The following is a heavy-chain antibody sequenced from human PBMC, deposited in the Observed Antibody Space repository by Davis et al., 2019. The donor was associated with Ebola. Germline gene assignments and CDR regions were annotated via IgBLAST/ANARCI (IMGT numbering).Heavy chain of an antibody. CDR2: ISYDGNDK. Sequence: GESLKISCAASGITFSSNAMHWVRQAPGKGLEWVAVISYDGNDKYYADSVKGRFTISRDNAKNSLYLQMNSLRAEDTAVYYCARDRSGFYGMDVWGKGTTVTVSS. J-gene: IGHJ6*04. V-gene: IGHV3-30*04. CDR3: ARDRSGFYGMDV. CDR1: GITFSSNA.